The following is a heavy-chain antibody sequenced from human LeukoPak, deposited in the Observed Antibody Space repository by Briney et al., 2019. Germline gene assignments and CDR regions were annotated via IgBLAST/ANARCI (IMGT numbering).Heavy chain of an antibody. CDR1: GFTFNSYG. V-gene: IGHV3-33*01. CDR2: IWYDGSNK. Sequence: QPGRSLRLSCAASGFTFNSYGMHWVRQAPGKGLEWVAVIWYDGSNKYYADSVKGRFTISRDNSKNTLYLQMNSLRAEDTAVYYCARDGVTMVRGVIWYWFDPWGQGTLVTVSS. D-gene: IGHD3-10*01. CDR3: ARDGVTMVRGVIWYWFDP. J-gene: IGHJ5*02.